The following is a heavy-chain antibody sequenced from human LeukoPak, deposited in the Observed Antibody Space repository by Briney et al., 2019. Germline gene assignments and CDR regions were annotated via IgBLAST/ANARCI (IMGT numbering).Heavy chain of an antibody. D-gene: IGHD2-21*01. J-gene: IGHJ6*03. CDR3: ARDGVVVIANPRYYYYYYMDV. V-gene: IGHV3-48*04. CDR1: GFTFSSYS. CDR2: ISSSSSTI. Sequence: GGSLRLSCAASGFTFSSYSMNWVRQAPGKGLEWVSYISSSSSTIYYADSVKGRFTISRDNAKNSLYLQMNSLRAEDTAVYYCARDGVVVIANPRYYYYYYMDVWGKGTTVTVSS.